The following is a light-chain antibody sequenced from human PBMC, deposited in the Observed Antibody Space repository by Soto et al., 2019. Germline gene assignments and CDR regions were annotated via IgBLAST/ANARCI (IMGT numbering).Light chain of an antibody. Sequence: QLVLTQPASVSGSPGQSITISCTGTSSDVATYNYVSWYQQHPGKAPKLMIYEVSNRPSGVSNRFSGSKSGNTASLTISGLQAEDEADYYCSSYTSSNTLVVFGGGTKLTVL. CDR2: EVS. V-gene: IGLV2-14*01. CDR3: SSYTSSNTLVV. J-gene: IGLJ2*01. CDR1: SSDVATYNY.